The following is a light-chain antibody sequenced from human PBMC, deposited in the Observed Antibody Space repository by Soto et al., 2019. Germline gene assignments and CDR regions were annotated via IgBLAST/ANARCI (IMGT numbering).Light chain of an antibody. CDR2: GNN. CDR1: SSNIGAGYD. CDR3: QSYDTSLRAWV. J-gene: IGLJ3*02. Sequence: QSVLTQPPSVSGAPGQRVTISCTGGSSNIGAGYDVRWYRQFSGTAPKLLVYGNNNRPSGISDRFSASKSGSSASLAITGLQAEDEADYYCQSYDTSLRAWVFGGGTKLTVL. V-gene: IGLV1-40*01.